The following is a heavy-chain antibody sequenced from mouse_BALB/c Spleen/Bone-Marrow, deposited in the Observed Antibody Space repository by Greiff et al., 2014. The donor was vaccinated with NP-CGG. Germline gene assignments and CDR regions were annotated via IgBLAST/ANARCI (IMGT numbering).Heavy chain of an antibody. V-gene: IGHV14-4*02. CDR3: NARCDYDGYYFDY. D-gene: IGHD2-4*01. J-gene: IGHJ2*01. Sequence: VHVKQSGAELVRSGASVKLSCTASGFNIKDYYMHWVKQRPEQGLEWIGWIDPENGDTEYAPKFQGKATMTADTSSNTAYLQRSSLTSEDTAVYYCNARCDYDGYYFDYWGQGTTLTVSS. CDR2: IDPENGDT. CDR1: GFNIKDYY.